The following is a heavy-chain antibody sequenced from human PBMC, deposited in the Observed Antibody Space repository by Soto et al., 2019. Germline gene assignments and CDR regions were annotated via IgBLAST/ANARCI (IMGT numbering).Heavy chain of an antibody. V-gene: IGHV4-39*07. CDR3: ARSQSIAVASYYYYYGMDV. Sequence: PSETLSLTCSVSGGSISSSSYYWGWIRQPPGKGLEWIGSIYYSGSTYYNPSLKSRVTISVDTSKNQFSLKLSSVTAADTAVYYCARSQSIAVASYYYYYGMDVWGQGTTVTVSS. D-gene: IGHD6-19*01. CDR2: IYYSGST. J-gene: IGHJ6*02. CDR1: GGSISSSSYY.